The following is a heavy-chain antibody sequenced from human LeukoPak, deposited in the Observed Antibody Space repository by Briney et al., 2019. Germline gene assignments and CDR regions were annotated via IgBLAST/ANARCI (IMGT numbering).Heavy chain of an antibody. J-gene: IGHJ6*02. D-gene: IGHD2-15*01. CDR3: ARRSHCTGSSCPSV. CDR1: GDSICSSHYY. CDR2: IYFDGST. V-gene: IGHV4-39*01. Sequence: SETLSLTCTISGDSICSSHYYWVWIRQRPGKGLEWVGSIYFDGSTYYNPALKSRVTIFSDTSKVQFSLKLSSVTATDTAVYYCARRSHCTGSSCPSVWGQGTTVTVSS.